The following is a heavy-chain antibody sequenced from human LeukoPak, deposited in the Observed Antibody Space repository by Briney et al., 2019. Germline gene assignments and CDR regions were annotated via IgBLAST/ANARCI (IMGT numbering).Heavy chain of an antibody. V-gene: IGHV1-18*01. CDR2: ISAYNGNT. CDR3: ARWLDYYFDY. D-gene: IGHD6-19*01. CDR1: GGTFSSYA. J-gene: IGHJ4*02. Sequence: WASVKVSCKASGGTFSSYAISWVRQAPGQGLEWMGWISAYNGNTNYAQKLQGRVTMTTDTSTSTAYMELRSLRSDDTAVYYCARWLDYYFDYWGQGTLVTVSS.